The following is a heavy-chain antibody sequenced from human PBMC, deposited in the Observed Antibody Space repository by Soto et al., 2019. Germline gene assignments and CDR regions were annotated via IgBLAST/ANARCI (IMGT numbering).Heavy chain of an antibody. Sequence: QVQLVESGGGVVQPGRSLRLSCAASGFTFSSYAMHWVRQAPGKGLERVAVISYDGSNKYYADSVKGRFTISRDNSKNTLYLQMNSLRAEDTAVYYCAREGDYGDYATPWYFDYWGQGTLVTVSS. CDR2: ISYDGSNK. V-gene: IGHV3-30-3*01. D-gene: IGHD4-17*01. CDR1: GFTFSSYA. J-gene: IGHJ4*02. CDR3: AREGDYGDYATPWYFDY.